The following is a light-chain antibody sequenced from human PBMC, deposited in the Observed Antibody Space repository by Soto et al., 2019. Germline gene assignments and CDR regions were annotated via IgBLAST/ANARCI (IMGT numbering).Light chain of an antibody. CDR3: QSYDNSLSVYV. V-gene: IGLV1-40*01. Sequence: QSVLTQPPSVSGAPGQRVTISCTGSSSNIGAHYDVHWYQQLPGTAPKLLIYGNSNRPSGVPDRFSGSKSGTSASLAITGLQAEDEADYYCQSYDNSLSVYVFGTGTKHTVL. J-gene: IGLJ1*01. CDR1: SSNIGAHYD. CDR2: GNS.